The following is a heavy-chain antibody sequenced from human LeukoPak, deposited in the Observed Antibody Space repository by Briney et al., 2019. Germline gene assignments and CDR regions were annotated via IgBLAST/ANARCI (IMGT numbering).Heavy chain of an antibody. D-gene: IGHD6-19*01. CDR1: GYTFTGYY. CDR2: INPNSGGT. V-gene: IGHV1-2*02. J-gene: IGHJ4*02. Sequence: ASVKVSCKASGYTFTGYYMHWVRQAPGQGLEWMGWINPNSGGTNYAQKFQGRVTMTRDTSISTAYMELSRLRSDDTAVYYCAREGIAVAGNGDFDYWGQGTPVTVSS. CDR3: AREGIAVAGNGDFDY.